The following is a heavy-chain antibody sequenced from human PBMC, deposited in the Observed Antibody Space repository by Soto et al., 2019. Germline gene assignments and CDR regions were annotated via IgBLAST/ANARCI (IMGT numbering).Heavy chain of an antibody. CDR1: GGSISSSSYY. CDR3: ATTEEAYYYDSSGYQTGMDV. Sequence: PSETLSLTCTVSGGSISSSSYYWGWIRQPPGKGLEWIGSIYYSGSTYYNPSLKSRVTISVDTSKNQFSLKLSSVTAADTAVYYCATTEEAYYYDSSGYQTGMDVWGQGTTVT. V-gene: IGHV4-39*01. CDR2: IYYSGST. D-gene: IGHD3-22*01. J-gene: IGHJ6*02.